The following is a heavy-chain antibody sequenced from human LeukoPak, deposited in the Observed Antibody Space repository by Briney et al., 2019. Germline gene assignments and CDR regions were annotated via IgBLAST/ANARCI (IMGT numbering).Heavy chain of an antibody. CDR1: GFTFSNYA. CDR3: ARFLEWSEEPYYYYYYMDV. V-gene: IGHV3-23*01. Sequence: GGSLRLSCAASGFTFSNYAMSWVRQAPGKGLEWVSAISSSGDTYYADSVKGRFTISRDNSKNTLYLQMNSLRAEDTAVYYCARFLEWSEEPYYYYYYMDVWGKGTTVTVSS. J-gene: IGHJ6*03. D-gene: IGHD3-3*01. CDR2: ISSSGDT.